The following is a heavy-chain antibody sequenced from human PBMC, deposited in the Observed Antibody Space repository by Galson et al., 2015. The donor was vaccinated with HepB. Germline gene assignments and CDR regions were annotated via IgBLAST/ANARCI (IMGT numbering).Heavy chain of an antibody. V-gene: IGHV7-4-1*02. J-gene: IGHJ6*02. CDR1: GGTFSSYG. Sequence: SCKASGGTFSSYGISWVRQVPGQGLEWMGWINTNTGNPTYAQDFTGRFVFSLDTSVSTAYLQISGLKAEDTAVYFCARDSGLRYFDWLPYRYGMDVWGQGTTVTVSS. D-gene: IGHD3-9*01. CDR2: INTNTGNP. CDR3: ARDSGLRYFDWLPYRYGMDV.